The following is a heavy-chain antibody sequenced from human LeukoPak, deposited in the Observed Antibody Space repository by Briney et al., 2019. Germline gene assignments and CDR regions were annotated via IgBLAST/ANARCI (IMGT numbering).Heavy chain of an antibody. CDR2: INPSGGTT. CDR1: GYTFTSYY. D-gene: IGHD2-2*01. J-gene: IGHJ3*02. V-gene: IGHV1-46*03. CDR3: ASSVVVPAAARGAFDI. Sequence: ASVKVSCKASGYTFTSYYMHWVRQAPGQGLEWMGIINPSGGTTSYAQKFQGTVTMTRDTSTSTVYMELSSLRSEDTAVYYCASSVVVPAAARGAFDIWGQGTMVTVSS.